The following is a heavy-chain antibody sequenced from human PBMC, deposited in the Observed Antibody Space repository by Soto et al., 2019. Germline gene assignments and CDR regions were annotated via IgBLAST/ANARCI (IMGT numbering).Heavy chain of an antibody. Sequence: QVQLQESGSGLVKPSQTLSLTCSVSGASISTGGCSWSWVRLPPGRALEGIGYIFDTGKTYFSASLKSRVPTSVEMSQNQCSVRVESVTAAHTAIYFCACLDGYNRYFALWGRGTLVTVSS. CDR1: GASISTGGCS. CDR2: IFDTGKT. J-gene: IGHJ2*01. D-gene: IGHD5-12*01. V-gene: IGHV4-30-2*01. CDR3: ACLDGYNRYFAL.